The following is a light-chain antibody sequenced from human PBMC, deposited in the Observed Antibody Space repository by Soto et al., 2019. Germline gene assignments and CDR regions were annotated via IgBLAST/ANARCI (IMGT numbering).Light chain of an antibody. CDR2: WAS. Sequence: DIVVTQSPDSLAVSLGERATINCKSSQSVLDSSRDKNYLAWYQQKPGQPPKLLIYWASTRKSGVPDRFSGSGSGTDFTLTIKNLQAEDVAVYNCQQYYSSPQLTLGPGTRLEIK. V-gene: IGKV4-1*01. CDR3: QQYYSSPQLT. CDR1: QSVLDSSRDKNY. J-gene: IGKJ5*01.